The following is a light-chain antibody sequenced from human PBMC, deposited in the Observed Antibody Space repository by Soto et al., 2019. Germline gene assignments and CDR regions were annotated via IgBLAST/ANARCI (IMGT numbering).Light chain of an antibody. J-gene: IGKJ5*01. CDR2: TAS. CDR1: QSLLHITGETF. V-gene: IGKV2-29*01. CDR3: QQSYTMPIT. Sequence: DVVMTQTPLSLSVAPGQPSSISFNSSQSLLHITGETFLFWYLQKPGQSPQLLIYTASSLQSGVPARFSGSGSGTAFTLTINSLQPEDFATYYCQQSYTMPITFGQGTRLEIK.